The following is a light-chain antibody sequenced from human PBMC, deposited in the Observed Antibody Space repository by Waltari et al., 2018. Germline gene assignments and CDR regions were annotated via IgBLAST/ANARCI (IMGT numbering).Light chain of an antibody. Sequence: DIQLTQSPSSLPASVGDSVTITCRASQGISSYLAWYQQKSGKAPRLLIYDASNLQSGVPSRFSGSGSGTEFTLTISILQPEDFATYFCQQRNSDPLTFGGGTKVEIK. J-gene: IGKJ4*01. CDR2: DAS. CDR3: QQRNSDPLT. V-gene: IGKV1-9*01. CDR1: QGISSY.